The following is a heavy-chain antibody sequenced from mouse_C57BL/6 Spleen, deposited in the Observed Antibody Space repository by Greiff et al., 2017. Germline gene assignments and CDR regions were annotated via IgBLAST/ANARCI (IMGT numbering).Heavy chain of an antibody. D-gene: IGHD1-1*01. V-gene: IGHV1-81*01. Sequence: QVQLKESGAELARPGASVKLSCKASGYTFTSYGISWVKQRTGQGLEWIGEIYPRSGNTYYNEKFKGKATLTADKSSSTAYMELRSLTSEDSAVYFCAPITTVVATGDYWGQGTTLTVSS. CDR1: GYTFTSYG. CDR2: IYPRSGNT. J-gene: IGHJ2*01. CDR3: APITTVVATGDY.